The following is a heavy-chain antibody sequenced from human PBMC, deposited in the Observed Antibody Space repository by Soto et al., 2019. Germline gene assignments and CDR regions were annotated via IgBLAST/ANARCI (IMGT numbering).Heavy chain of an antibody. CDR3: TKERAGTTFVFDS. V-gene: IGHV3-9*01. CDR2: ISWNNGGI. J-gene: IGHJ4*02. CDR1: GFTFDIFG. Sequence: EVQLVESGGGLVPPGRSLRLSCAASGFTFDIFGMHWIRQAPGKGLEWVAGISWNNGGIAYADSVKGRFTISRDNIKNSLFLQLNSLRTEDTAFYYCTKERAGTTFVFDSWGLGTLVTVSS. D-gene: IGHD1-1*01.